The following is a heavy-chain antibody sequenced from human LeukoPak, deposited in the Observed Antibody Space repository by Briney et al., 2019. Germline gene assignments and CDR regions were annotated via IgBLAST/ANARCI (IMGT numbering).Heavy chain of an antibody. Sequence: SETLSLTCTVSGGSISSYYWSWIRQPAGKGLEWIGRIYTSGSTNYNPSLKSRVTMSVDTSKNQFSLKLSSVTAADTAVYYCARDGYYYDSSGPRLDYWGQGTLVTVSS. CDR2: IYTSGST. D-gene: IGHD3-22*01. CDR3: ARDGYYYDSSGPRLDY. J-gene: IGHJ4*02. CDR1: GGSISSYY. V-gene: IGHV4-4*07.